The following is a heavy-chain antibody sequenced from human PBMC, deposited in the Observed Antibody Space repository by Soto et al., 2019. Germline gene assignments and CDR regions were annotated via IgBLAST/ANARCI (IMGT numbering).Heavy chain of an antibody. CDR1: EFTFSRYA. CDR2: ISGSGGST. J-gene: IGHJ6*02. V-gene: IGHV3-23*01. CDR3: AKDYSSPIYYYGMDV. D-gene: IGHD6-13*01. Sequence: EVQLLESGGDLVQPGGSLRLSCAASEFTFSRYAMTWVRQAPGKGLEWVSAISGSGGSTYFADSVKGRFTISRDNSKNTLYLQMNGLRAEDTAVYFCAKDYSSPIYYYGMDVWGQGTTVTVSS.